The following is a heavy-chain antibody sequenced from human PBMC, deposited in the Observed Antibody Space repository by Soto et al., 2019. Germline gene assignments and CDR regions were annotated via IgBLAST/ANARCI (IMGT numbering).Heavy chain of an antibody. CDR3: AKDPQTYCGGDCYSFYFDY. J-gene: IGHJ4*02. CDR1: GFTFSSYG. V-gene: IGHV3-30*18. D-gene: IGHD2-21*02. CDR2: ISYDGSNK. Sequence: QVQLVESGGGVVQPGRSLRLSCAASGFTFSSYGMHWVRQAPGKGLERVAVISYDGSNKYYADSVQGRFTISRDNSKNTLYLQMNSLRAEDTAVYYCAKDPQTYCGGDCYSFYFDYWGQGTLVTVSS.